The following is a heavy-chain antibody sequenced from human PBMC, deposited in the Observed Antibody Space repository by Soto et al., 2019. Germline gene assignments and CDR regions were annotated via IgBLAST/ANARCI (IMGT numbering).Heavy chain of an antibody. CDR3: ATRTCTHAACFVNWYDP. D-gene: IGHD2-8*01. CDR2: INPDDGAT. V-gene: IGHV1-46*03. J-gene: IGHJ5*02. CDR1: GYSFARYF. Sequence: QVQLVQSGTEVKQPGTSVKVSCMASGYSFARYFIHWVRQAPGQGLEWMAIINPDDGATGYAQNLHGRVTVTSDTSTSTVYMELSSLTSDATAVYYFATRTCTHAACFVNWYDPWGQGTLVIVSS.